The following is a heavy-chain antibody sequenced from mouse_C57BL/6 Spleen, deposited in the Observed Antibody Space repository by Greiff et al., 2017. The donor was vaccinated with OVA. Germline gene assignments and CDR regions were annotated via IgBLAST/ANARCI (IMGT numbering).Heavy chain of an antibody. Sequence: VQRVESDAELVKPGASVKISCKVSGYTFTDHTIHWMKQRPEQGLEWIGYIYPRDGSTKYNEKFKGKATLTADKSSSTAYMQLNSLTSEDSAVYFCARGDYYGSRYFDYWGQGTTLTVSS. J-gene: IGHJ2*01. CDR2: IYPRDGST. CDR3: ARGDYYGSRYFDY. CDR1: GYTFTDHT. V-gene: IGHV1-78*01. D-gene: IGHD1-1*01.